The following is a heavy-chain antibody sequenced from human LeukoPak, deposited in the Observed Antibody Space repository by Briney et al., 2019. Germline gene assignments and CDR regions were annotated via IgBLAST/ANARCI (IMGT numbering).Heavy chain of an antibody. J-gene: IGHJ4*02. CDR2: ISAYNDNT. CDR3: ASSYGSGSYYNQDTKFDY. V-gene: IGHV1-18*01. D-gene: IGHD3-10*01. Sequence: GASVKVSCKASGYTFTSYGISWVRQAPGQGLEWMGWISAYNDNTNYAQKLQGRVTMTTDTSTTTAYMELGSLRSDDTAVYYCASSYGSGSYYNQDTKFDYWGQGTLVTVSS. CDR1: GYTFTSYG.